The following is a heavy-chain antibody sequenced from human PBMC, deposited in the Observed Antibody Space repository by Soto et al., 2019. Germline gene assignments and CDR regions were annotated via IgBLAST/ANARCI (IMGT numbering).Heavy chain of an antibody. J-gene: IGHJ4*02. Sequence: EVQLLESGGGLVQPGGSLRLSCAASGFTFSSYAMTWVRQAPGKGLEWVSGISGSGVSTYYADSVKGRFTISRDNSKYTMDLQMSSLRAEDTALYYCAKGSRADCSSDSDYWGQGTLVTVSS. CDR3: AKGSRADCSSDSDY. CDR2: ISGSGVST. D-gene: IGHD2-21*02. CDR1: GFTFSSYA. V-gene: IGHV3-23*01.